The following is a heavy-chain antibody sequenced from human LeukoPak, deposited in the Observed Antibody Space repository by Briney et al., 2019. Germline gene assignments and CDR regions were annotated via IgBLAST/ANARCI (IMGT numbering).Heavy chain of an antibody. J-gene: IGHJ3*02. Sequence: GGSLRLSCAGSGFTFSRFSMIWVRQAPGKGLEWVASISSGSHHKYHADSVKGRFTVSRDNDKNSLFLQMNSLRAEDTALYYCATRLTADSYEASDIWGQGTMVTVSS. CDR3: ATRLTADSYEASDI. D-gene: IGHD6-13*01. CDR1: GFTFSRFS. V-gene: IGHV3-21*06. CDR2: ISSGSHHK.